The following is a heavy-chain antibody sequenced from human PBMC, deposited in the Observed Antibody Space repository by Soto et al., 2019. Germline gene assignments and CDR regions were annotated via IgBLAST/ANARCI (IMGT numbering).Heavy chain of an antibody. V-gene: IGHV4-34*01. CDR3: ARGQRYYYYYGMDV. Sequence: QVQLQQWGAGLLKPSETLSLTCAVYGGSFSGYYWSWIRQPPGKGLEWIGEINHSGITNYNPSLKSRVTLLVLTSXNQFSLRLSSVTAADTAVYYCARGQRYYYYYGMDVWGQGTTVTVSS. CDR1: GGSFSGYY. CDR2: INHSGIT. J-gene: IGHJ6*02.